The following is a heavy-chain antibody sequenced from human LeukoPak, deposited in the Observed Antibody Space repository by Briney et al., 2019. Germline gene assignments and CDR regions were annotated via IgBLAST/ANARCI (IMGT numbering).Heavy chain of an antibody. D-gene: IGHD1-20*01. CDR2: ISTSSSYI. V-gene: IGHV3-21*01. CDR3: AREDNGNDDPFDF. Sequence: GGSLTLSCALSGFNLRTYNMNWVRQAPGKGLEWVSSISTSSSYIYYADSVKGRFTISRDNAENSRYLQMHSLRVDDTALDYCAREDNGNDDPFDFWGQGTLVTVSS. CDR1: GFNLRTYN. J-gene: IGHJ4*02.